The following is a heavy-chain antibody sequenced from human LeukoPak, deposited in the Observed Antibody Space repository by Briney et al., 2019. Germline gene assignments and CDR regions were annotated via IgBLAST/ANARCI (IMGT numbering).Heavy chain of an antibody. CDR2: ISYAVSNK. CDR3: AKANTAMSYVDY. V-gene: IGHV3-30*18. D-gene: IGHD5-18*01. CDR1: GFTFSSYG. Sequence: GGSLRLSCAASGFTFSSYGMHWVRQSPGKGLEWVAVISYAVSNKYYADSVKGRFTISRDNSKNTLYLQMDSLRAEDTAVYYCAKANTAMSYVDYWGQGTLVTVSS. J-gene: IGHJ4*02.